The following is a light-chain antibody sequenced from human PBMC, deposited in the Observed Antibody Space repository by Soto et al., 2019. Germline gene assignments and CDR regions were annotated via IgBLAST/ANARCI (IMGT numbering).Light chain of an antibody. CDR3: LRFCRHPWT. V-gene: IGKV1-5*03. Sequence: DIPMTTSPSVLSASVGDRVTITCRARQSVDTCLAWSQHKPGKAPHLLSYKASSLETGVPARFSGSGSVTEYTLTIRSLQPDDLGTEYCLRFCRHPWTFGQGTKVDIK. CDR1: QSVDTC. J-gene: IGKJ1*01. CDR2: KAS.